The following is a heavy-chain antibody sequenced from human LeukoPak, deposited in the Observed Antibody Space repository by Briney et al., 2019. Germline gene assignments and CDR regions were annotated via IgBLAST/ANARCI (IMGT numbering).Heavy chain of an antibody. V-gene: IGHV1-2*02. CDR2: INPNSGGT. J-gene: IGHJ4*02. CDR3: ATGLNYYDSGDGY. CDR1: GFTFSIYG. Sequence: GGSLRLSCAASGFTFSIYGVHWVRQAPGQGLEWMGWINPNSGGTNYAQKFQGRVTMTRDTSISTAYMELSRLRSEDTAVYYCATGLNYYDSGDGYWGQGTLVTVSS. D-gene: IGHD3-22*01.